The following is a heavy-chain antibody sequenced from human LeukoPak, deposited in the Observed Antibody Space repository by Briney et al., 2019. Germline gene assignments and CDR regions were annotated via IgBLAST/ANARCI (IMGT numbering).Heavy chain of an antibody. V-gene: IGHV3-72*01. D-gene: IGHD3-22*01. CDR1: GFTFSDHY. CDR3: ARERYYDSSGYYPYYFDY. Sequence: PGGSLRLSCAASGFTFSDHYMDWVRQAPGKGLEWVGRTRNKANSYTTEYAASVKGRFTISRDDSKNSLYLQMNSLKTEDTAVYYCARERYYDSSGYYPYYFDYWDQGTLVTVSS. J-gene: IGHJ4*02. CDR2: TRNKANSYTT.